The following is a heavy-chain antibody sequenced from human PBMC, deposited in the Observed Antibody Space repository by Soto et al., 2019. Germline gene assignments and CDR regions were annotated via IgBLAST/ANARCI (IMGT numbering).Heavy chain of an antibody. V-gene: IGHV4-30-2*01. J-gene: IGHJ5*02. CDR2: IYHSGST. CDR3: ARSVLVPAAINWFDP. Sequence: SETLSLTCAVSGGSINSGGYSWSWIRQPPGKGLEWIGYIYHSGSTYYNPSLKSRVTISVDRSKNQLSLKLSSVTAADTAVYYCARSVLVPAAINWFDPWGQGTLVTVS. CDR1: GGSINSGGYS. D-gene: IGHD2-2*02.